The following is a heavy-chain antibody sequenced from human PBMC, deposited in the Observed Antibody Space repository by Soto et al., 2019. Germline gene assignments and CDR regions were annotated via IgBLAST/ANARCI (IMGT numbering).Heavy chain of an antibody. Sequence: ASVKVSCKASGYIFTTYAMHWVRQAPGQRLEWMGWINPDNGNTKYSQKFQGRVAITRHTSASIVYMELSSLRFEDTAVYFCVRRAWGDYYFDFWGQGTLVTVSS. D-gene: IGHD3-16*01. V-gene: IGHV1-3*01. J-gene: IGHJ4*02. CDR3: VRRAWGDYYFDF. CDR1: GYIFTTYA. CDR2: INPDNGNT.